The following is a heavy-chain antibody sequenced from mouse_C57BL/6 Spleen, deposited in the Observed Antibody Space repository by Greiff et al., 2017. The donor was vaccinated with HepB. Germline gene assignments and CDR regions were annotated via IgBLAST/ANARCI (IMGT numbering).Heavy chain of an antibody. Sequence: VQLQQSGPELVKPGASVKISCKASGYTFTDYYMNWVKQSHGKSLEWIGDINPNNGGTSYNQKFKGKATLTVDKSSSTAYMELRSLTSEDSAVYYCARLGTGKGYYFDYWGQGTTLTVSS. CDR2: INPNNGGT. D-gene: IGHD4-1*01. CDR1: GYTFTDYY. V-gene: IGHV1-26*01. J-gene: IGHJ2*01. CDR3: ARLGTGKGYYFDY.